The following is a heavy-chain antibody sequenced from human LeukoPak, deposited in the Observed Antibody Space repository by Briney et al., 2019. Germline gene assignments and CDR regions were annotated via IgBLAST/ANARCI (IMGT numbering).Heavy chain of an antibody. D-gene: IGHD5-24*01. CDR2: INPNSSAT. CDR1: GYTFTDFY. V-gene: IGHV1-2*02. CDR3: ARVLTDGYNNGNFQH. Sequence: GASVKVSCKASGYTFTDFYMHWVRQAPGQGLEWMGWINPNSSATNYPQKFQGRATMTIDTSSSTAYLKLSRLRSDDTAVYFCARVLTDGYNNGNFQHWGQGTLVTVSS. J-gene: IGHJ1*01.